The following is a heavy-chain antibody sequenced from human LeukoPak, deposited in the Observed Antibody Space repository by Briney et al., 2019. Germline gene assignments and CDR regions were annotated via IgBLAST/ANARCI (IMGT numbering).Heavy chain of an antibody. CDR1: GGSISSSSYY. V-gene: IGHV4-39*01. J-gene: IGHJ4*02. CDR2: IYYSGST. CDR3: ARQGGIAARRPRDY. D-gene: IGHD6-6*01. Sequence: SETLSLTCTVSGGSISSSSYYWGWIRQPPGKGLEWIGSIYYSGSTYYNPSLKSRVTISVDTSKNQFSLKLSSVTAADTAVYYCARQGGIAARRPRDYWGQGTLVTVSS.